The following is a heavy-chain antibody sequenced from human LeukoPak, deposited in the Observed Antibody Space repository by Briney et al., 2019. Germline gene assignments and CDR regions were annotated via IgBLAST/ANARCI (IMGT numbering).Heavy chain of an antibody. Sequence: GGSLRLSCAASGFTFSSYSMNWVRQAPGKGLEWVSSISSSSSYMYYADSVKGRFTISRDNSKNTLYLQMNSLRAEDTAVYYCARENVGATTYYWGQGTLVTVSS. D-gene: IGHD1-26*01. CDR1: GFTFSSYS. V-gene: IGHV3-21*04. CDR3: ARENVGATTYY. CDR2: ISSSSSYM. J-gene: IGHJ4*02.